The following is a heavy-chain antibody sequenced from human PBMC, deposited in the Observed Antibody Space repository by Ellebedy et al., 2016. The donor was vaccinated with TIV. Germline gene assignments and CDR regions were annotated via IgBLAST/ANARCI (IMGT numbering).Heavy chain of an antibody. Sequence: MPSETLSLTCTVSGGSINSYHWSWIRQPPGKGLAWIGYVYYTGTTNYNPSLKSRVTISVDTSTNQFSLKLRSVTAEDTAVYYCARTRNGLTPVDAFEIWGQGTMVSVSS. CDR1: GGSINSYH. D-gene: IGHD1-14*01. CDR3: ARTRNGLTPVDAFEI. J-gene: IGHJ3*02. V-gene: IGHV4-59*08. CDR2: VYYTGTT.